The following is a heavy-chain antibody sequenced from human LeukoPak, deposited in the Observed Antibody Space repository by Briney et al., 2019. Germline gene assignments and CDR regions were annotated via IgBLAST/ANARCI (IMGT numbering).Heavy chain of an antibody. D-gene: IGHD5-24*01. CDR2: ITINSIYI. CDR3: ARESGMATVDD. Sequence: ARGSLRLSCAAPRFTFTSYSMNFVRQAPRERLEWSACITINSIYIYYADSVNGRFTNTRDNAKTSLYLEMNSLRDQGTAVYYCARESGMATVDDWGKGTMVTVSS. CDR1: RFTFTSYS. J-gene: IGHJ4*02. V-gene: IGHV3-21*05.